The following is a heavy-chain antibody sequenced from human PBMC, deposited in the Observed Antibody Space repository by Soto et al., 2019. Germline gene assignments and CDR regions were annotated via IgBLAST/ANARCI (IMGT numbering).Heavy chain of an antibody. CDR2: IIPIFGTA. CDR1: GGTFSRHA. Sequence: QVQLVQSGAEVSKPGSSVNVSCKASGGTFSRHAISWVRQAPGQGLEWMGGIIPIFGTANHAQKFQGRVTIIADESTSKVYVELSSLRSEDTAMYYCARGWGYDSNDYYYAYWGQGTLVIVSS. D-gene: IGHD3-22*01. J-gene: IGHJ4*02. CDR3: ARGWGYDSNDYYYAY. V-gene: IGHV1-69*01.